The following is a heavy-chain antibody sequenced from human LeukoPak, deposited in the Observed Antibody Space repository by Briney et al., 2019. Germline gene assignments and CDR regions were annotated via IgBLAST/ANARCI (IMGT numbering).Heavy chain of an antibody. J-gene: IGHJ3*02. D-gene: IGHD3-10*01. Sequence: GGSLRLSCAASGFTFNNYWMNWVRQGPGEGLEWVASINQRGSEKYYVDSVKGRFTISRDNAKNSQYLQLNSLRAEDTAVYYCARGYVGEIWGQGTMVTVSS. CDR3: ARGYVGEI. CDR2: INQRGSEK. V-gene: IGHV3-7*01. CDR1: GFTFNNYW.